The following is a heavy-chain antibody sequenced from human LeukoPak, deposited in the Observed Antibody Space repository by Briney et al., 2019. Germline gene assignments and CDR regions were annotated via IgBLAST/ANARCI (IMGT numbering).Heavy chain of an antibody. CDR3: AKDLRRHSSSWYLNWFDP. Sequence: GGSLRLSCAASGFTFSSYAMSRVRQAPGKGLEWVSAISGSGGSTYYADSVKGRFTISRDNSKNTLYLQMNSLRAEDTAVYYCAKDLRRHSSSWYLNWFDPWGQGTLVTVSS. J-gene: IGHJ5*02. CDR2: ISGSGGST. V-gene: IGHV3-23*01. D-gene: IGHD6-13*01. CDR1: GFTFSSYA.